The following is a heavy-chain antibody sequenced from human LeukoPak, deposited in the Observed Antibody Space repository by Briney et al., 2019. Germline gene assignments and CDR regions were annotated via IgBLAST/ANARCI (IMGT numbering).Heavy chain of an antibody. D-gene: IGHD5-18*01. J-gene: IGHJ4*02. CDR2: ISYDGSNK. CDR3: ARLWIQLWTPDY. CDR1: GFTFSSYA. V-gene: IGHV3-30-3*01. Sequence: GGSLRLSCAASGFTFSSYAMHWVRQAPGKGLEWVAVISYDGSNKYYADSVKGRFTISRDNSKNTLYLQMNSLRAEDTAVYYCARLWIQLWTPDYWGQGTLVTVSS.